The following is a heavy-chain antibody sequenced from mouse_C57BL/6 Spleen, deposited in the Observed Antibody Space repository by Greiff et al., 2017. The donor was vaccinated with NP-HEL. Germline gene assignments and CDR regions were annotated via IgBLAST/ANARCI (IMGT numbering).Heavy chain of an antibody. D-gene: IGHD1-1*01. V-gene: IGHV1-15*01. CDR3: TRDSYYYGSSYGYFDV. J-gene: IGHJ1*03. Sequence: QVQLQQSGAELVRPGASVTLSCKASGYTFTDYEMHWVKQTPVHGLEWIGAIDPETGGTAYNQKFKGKAILTADKSSSTAYMELRSLTSEDSAVYYCTRDSYYYGSSYGYFDVWGTGTTVTVSS. CDR2: IDPETGGT. CDR1: GYTFTDYE.